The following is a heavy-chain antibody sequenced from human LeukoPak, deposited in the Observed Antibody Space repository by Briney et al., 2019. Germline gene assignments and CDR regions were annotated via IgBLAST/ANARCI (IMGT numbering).Heavy chain of an antibody. D-gene: IGHD2-15*01. CDR3: AKRPVVATFDY. CDR2: IHYSGIT. J-gene: IGHJ4*02. Sequence: PSETLSLTCTVSGGSISGYYWSWIRQPPGKGLEWIGFIHYSGITHYHPSLKSRVTISLDMSKNQFYLRLTSVTTADTAVYYCAKRPVVATFDYWGQGTLVTVSS. CDR1: GGSISGYY. V-gene: IGHV4-59*01.